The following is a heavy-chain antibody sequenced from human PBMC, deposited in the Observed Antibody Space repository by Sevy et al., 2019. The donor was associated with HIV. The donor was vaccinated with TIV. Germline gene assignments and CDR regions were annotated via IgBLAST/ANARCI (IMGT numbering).Heavy chain of an antibody. CDR2: IFHSGDT. Sequence: SETLSLTCTVSGGSISSSSIYWDWFRQSPGKGLDYIGSIFHSGDTYYNPSLKSRVTISVDTSKNQFSLKMTSVTAADTAVYYCARHFYSNGMDVWGQGTTVTVSS. V-gene: IGHV4-39*01. J-gene: IGHJ6*02. D-gene: IGHD1-26*01. CDR3: ARHFYSNGMDV. CDR1: GGSISSSSIY.